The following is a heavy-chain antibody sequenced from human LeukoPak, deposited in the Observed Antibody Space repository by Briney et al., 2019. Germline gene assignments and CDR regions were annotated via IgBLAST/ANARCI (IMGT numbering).Heavy chain of an antibody. CDR3: ATDKRPGDNYGYFDY. J-gene: IGHJ4*02. CDR1: GFSFSSHV. Sequence: AGGSLRLSCAASGFSFSSHVMHWVRQAPGKGLEWVSSISGSGGYTYHADSVKGRFTISRDNSKNTLYLQMNSLRADDTAVYYCATDKRPGDNYGYFDYWGQGTPVTVSS. D-gene: IGHD4-17*01. CDR2: ISGSGGYT. V-gene: IGHV3-23*01.